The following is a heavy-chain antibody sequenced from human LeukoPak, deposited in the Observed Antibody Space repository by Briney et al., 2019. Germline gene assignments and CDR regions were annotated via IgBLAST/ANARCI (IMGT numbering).Heavy chain of an antibody. D-gene: IGHD6-13*01. V-gene: IGHV7-4-1*02. CDR1: GYTFTNYA. Sequence: ASVKVSCKASGYTFTNYAMNWVRQAPGQGLEWMGWINTNTGNPTYAQGFTGRFVFSLDTSVSTAYLQISSLKAEDTAVYYCARGGIEGYSSSWYKGSAYWGQGTLVTVSS. CDR3: ARGGIEGYSSSWYKGSAY. J-gene: IGHJ4*02. CDR2: INTNTGNP.